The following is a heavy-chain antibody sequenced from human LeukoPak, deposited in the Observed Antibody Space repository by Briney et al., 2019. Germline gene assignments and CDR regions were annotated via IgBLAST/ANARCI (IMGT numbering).Heavy chain of an antibody. V-gene: IGHV3-23*01. CDR3: AKVRDGDYGYYFDY. J-gene: IGHJ4*02. CDR2: ISGSGGST. CDR1: GFTFSSYA. Sequence: GGSLRLSCAASGFTFSSYAMSWVRQAPGKGLEWVSAISGSGGSTYYADSVKGRFTISRDNSKNTLYLQMNSLRAEDTAVYYYAKVRDGDYGYYFDYRGQGTLVTVSS. D-gene: IGHD2-21*02.